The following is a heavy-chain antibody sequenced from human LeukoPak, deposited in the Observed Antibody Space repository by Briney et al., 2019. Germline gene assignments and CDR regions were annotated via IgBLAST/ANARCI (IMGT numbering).Heavy chain of an antibody. CDR1: GGTFSSYA. J-gene: IGHJ5*02. CDR2: ISAYNGNT. Sequence: ASVKVSCKASGGTFSSYAISWVRQAPGQGLEWMGWISAYNGNTNCAQKFQGRVTMTTDTSTSTAYMELRSLRSDDTAVYYCARDSRFPYGSGSYYFFDPWGQGTLVTVSS. D-gene: IGHD3-10*01. V-gene: IGHV1-18*01. CDR3: ARDSRFPYGSGSYYFFDP.